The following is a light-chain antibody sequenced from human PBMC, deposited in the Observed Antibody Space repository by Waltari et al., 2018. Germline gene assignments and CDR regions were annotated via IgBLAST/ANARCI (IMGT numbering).Light chain of an antibody. J-gene: IGKJ1*01. CDR3: QKYGTLPAT. CDR1: QSISRF. CDR2: DAS. Sequence: DIFLTQSPGTLSLSPGEVATLSCRASQSISRFFAWYQQKPGQAPRLLIYDASTRATGIPDRFSGSGSGTDFSLTISRLEPEDFAVYYCQKYGTLPATFGQGTKVEIK. V-gene: IGKV3-20*01.